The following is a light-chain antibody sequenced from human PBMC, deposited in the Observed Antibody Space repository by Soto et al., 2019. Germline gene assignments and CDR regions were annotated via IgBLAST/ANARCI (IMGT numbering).Light chain of an antibody. CDR2: DVS. V-gene: IGLV2-11*01. CDR3: CSYAGSYTNWV. J-gene: IGLJ3*02. CDR1: SSDVGGYNY. Sequence: QSALTQLRSVSGSAGQSVTISCTGTSSDVGGYNYVSWYQQHPGKAPKLMIYDVSKRPSGVPDRFSGSKSGNTASLTISGLQAEDEADYYCCSYAGSYTNWVFGGGTKVTVL.